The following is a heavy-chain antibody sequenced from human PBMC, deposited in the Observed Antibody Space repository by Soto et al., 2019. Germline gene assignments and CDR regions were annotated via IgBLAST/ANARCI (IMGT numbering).Heavy chain of an antibody. V-gene: IGHV1-69*12. CDR3: AGSPYDFWAGDNWFDP. CDR2: IIPIFGTA. J-gene: IGHJ5*02. Sequence: QVQLVQSGAEVKKPGSSVKVSCKASGGTFSSYAISWVRQAPGQGLEWMGGIIPIFGTANYAQKFQGRVTPACGTATTAHDCQGSVTITATESTSTADMELSSLRSADTAVYYCAGSPYDFWAGDNWFDPWGQGTLVTVSS. D-gene: IGHD3-3*01. CDR1: GGTFSSYA.